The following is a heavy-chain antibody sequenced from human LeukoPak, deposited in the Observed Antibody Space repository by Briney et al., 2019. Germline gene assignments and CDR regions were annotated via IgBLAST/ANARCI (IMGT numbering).Heavy chain of an antibody. D-gene: IGHD5-18*01. Sequence: GGSLRLSCAASGFTFSNYGMHWVRQAPGKGLEWVSSISSSSSYIYYADSVKGRFTISRDNAKNSLYLQMNSLRAEDTAVYYCARAPPTTAMAFDYWGQGTLVTVSS. CDR1: GFTFSNYG. V-gene: IGHV3-21*01. CDR2: ISSSSSYI. J-gene: IGHJ4*02. CDR3: ARAPPTTAMAFDY.